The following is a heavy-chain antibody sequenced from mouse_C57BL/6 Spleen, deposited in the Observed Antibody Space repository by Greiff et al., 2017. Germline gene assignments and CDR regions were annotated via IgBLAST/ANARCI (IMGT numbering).Heavy chain of an antibody. Sequence: EVQLQQSGPELVKPGASVKISCKASGYTFTDSYMNWVKQSHGKSLEWIGDINPNDGGTSYNQKFKGKATLTVDKSSSTAYMELRSLTSEDSAVYYCAKYYGSKGYFDVRGTGTTVT. CDR2: INPNDGGT. D-gene: IGHD1-1*01. V-gene: IGHV1-26*01. CDR1: GYTFTDSY. CDR3: AKYYGSKGYFDV. J-gene: IGHJ1*03.